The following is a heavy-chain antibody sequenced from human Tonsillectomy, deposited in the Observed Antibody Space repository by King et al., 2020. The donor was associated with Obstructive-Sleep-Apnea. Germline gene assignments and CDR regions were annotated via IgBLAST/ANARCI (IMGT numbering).Heavy chain of an antibody. V-gene: IGHV4-38-2*02. Sequence: VQLQESGPGLVKPSETLSLTCTVSGYSISSGYYWGWIRQPPGKGLEWIGSIYHSGSTYYNPSLKSRVTISVDTSKNQFSLKLSSVTAADTAVFYCARDVLVVVTGRYYYYGMDVWGQGTTVTVSS. D-gene: IGHD2-2*01. CDR2: IYHSGST. J-gene: IGHJ6*02. CDR3: ARDVLVVVTGRYYYYGMDV. CDR1: GYSISSGYY.